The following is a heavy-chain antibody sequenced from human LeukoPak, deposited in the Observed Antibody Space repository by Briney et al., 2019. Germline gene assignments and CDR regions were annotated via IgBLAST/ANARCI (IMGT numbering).Heavy chain of an antibody. V-gene: IGHV4-61*02. Sequence: PSQTLSLTCTVSGGSISSGSYYWSWIRQPAGKGLEWIGRTYTSGSTNYNPSLKSRVTISVDTSKNQFSLKLSSVTAADTAVYYCARVVGTSPPAWGQGTLVTVSS. CDR2: TYTSGST. J-gene: IGHJ4*02. CDR1: GGSISSGSYY. CDR3: ARVVGTSPPA. D-gene: IGHD2-2*01.